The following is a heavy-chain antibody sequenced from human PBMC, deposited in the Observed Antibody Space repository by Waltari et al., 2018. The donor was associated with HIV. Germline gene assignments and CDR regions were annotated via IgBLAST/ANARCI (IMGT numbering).Heavy chain of an antibody. CDR3: ARDVGYCTGGSCRRVGFDP. V-gene: IGHV1-46*03. Sequence: QVQLLQSGAAVKKPGASVNGSCKALGYTFTINYMPGVRTAPGQGLEWLGIIKPGGGSTSYAQKFEGRVTMTRDTSTGTVYMELRSLRSEDTAVYYCARDVGYCTGGSCRRVGFDPWGQGTLVIVSS. CDR2: IKPGGGST. D-gene: IGHD2-15*01. J-gene: IGHJ5*02. CDR1: GYTFTINY.